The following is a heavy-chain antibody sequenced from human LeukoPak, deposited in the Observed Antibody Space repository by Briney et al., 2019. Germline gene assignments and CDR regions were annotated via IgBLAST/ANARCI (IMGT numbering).Heavy chain of an antibody. CDR1: GFTFSDYY. J-gene: IGHJ3*02. V-gene: IGHV3-23*01. D-gene: IGHD6-19*01. CDR2: ISGGGDST. CDR3: IKQWLYLGAFDI. Sequence: PGGSLRLSCAASGFTFSDYYMSWIRQAPGKGLEWVSGISGGGDSTSYADSVKGRFTISRDNSKNTLYLQMNSLRAEDTAVYYCIKQWLYLGAFDIWGQGTMVTVSS.